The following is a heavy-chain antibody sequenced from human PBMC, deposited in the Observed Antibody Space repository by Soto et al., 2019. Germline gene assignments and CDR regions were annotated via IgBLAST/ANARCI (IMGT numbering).Heavy chain of an antibody. D-gene: IGHD5-18*01. CDR3: AKKVGPPGYSYGFYGMEV. J-gene: IGHJ6*02. Sequence: EVQVLESGGGLVQPGGSLRLSCAASGFTCNSYAMTWVRQAPGKGLEWVSAMSVSGSTHYAASVKGRFTISRDNSKNTLYLQMNSLRAEDTDIYYCAKKVGPPGYSYGFYGMEVRGQGTTVTVSS. CDR2: MSVSGST. V-gene: IGHV3-23*01. CDR1: GFTCNSYA.